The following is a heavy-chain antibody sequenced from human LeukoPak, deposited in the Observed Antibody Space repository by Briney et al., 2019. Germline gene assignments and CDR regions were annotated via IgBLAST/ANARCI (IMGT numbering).Heavy chain of an antibody. CDR1: GFTFSPYN. CDR2: ISGSGGST. CDR3: AKGLVGIFGVTGGGFFDY. Sequence: AGGSLRLSCAASGFTFSPYNMSWVRQAPGKGLEWVSAISGSGGSTYYADSVKGRFTISRDNSKNTLYLQMNSLRAEDTAVYYCAKGLVGIFGVTGGGFFDYWGQGTLVTVSS. V-gene: IGHV3-23*01. D-gene: IGHD3-3*01. J-gene: IGHJ4*02.